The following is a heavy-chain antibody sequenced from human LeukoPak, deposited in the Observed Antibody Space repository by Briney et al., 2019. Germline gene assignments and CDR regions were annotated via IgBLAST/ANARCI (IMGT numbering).Heavy chain of an antibody. CDR1: GFTFSSYS. D-gene: IGHD5-12*01. Sequence: GGSLRLSCAASGFTFSSYSMNWVRQAPGKGLEWVSSISSGSSYIYYADSVKGRFTISRDNAKNSLYLQMNSLRAEDTAVYYCARLRRSGYDYLYYFDYWGQGTLVTVSS. CDR3: ARLRRSGYDYLYYFDY. V-gene: IGHV3-21*01. J-gene: IGHJ4*02. CDR2: ISSGSSYI.